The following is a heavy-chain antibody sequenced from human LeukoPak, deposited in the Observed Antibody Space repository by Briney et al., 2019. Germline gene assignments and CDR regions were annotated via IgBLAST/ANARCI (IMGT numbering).Heavy chain of an antibody. CDR3: AGGFLDYYYGMDV. V-gene: IGHV3-21*01. CDR2: INSGSSDI. Sequence: GGSLRLSCAASGFIFSDYTMNWVRQAPGKGLEWVSSINSGSSDIYYADSVKGRFTISRDNAKNSLYLQMNSLRVEDTAVYYCAGGFLDYYYGMDVWGLGTTVTVSS. CDR1: GFIFSDYT. J-gene: IGHJ6*02.